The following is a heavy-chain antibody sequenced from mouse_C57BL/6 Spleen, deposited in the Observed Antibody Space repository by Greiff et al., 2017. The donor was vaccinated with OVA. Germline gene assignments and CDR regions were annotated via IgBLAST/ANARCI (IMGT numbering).Heavy chain of an antibody. J-gene: IGHJ2*01. CDR2: ISDGGSYT. CDR3: ARGGQLGRGYYFDY. CDR1: GFTFSSYA. V-gene: IGHV5-4*01. Sequence: EVQLVESGGGLVKPGGSLKLSCAASGFTFSSYAMSWVRQTPEKRLAWVATISDGGSYTYYPDNVKGRFTISRDNAKNNLYLQMSHLKSEDTAMYYCARGGQLGRGYYFDYWGQGTTLTVSS. D-gene: IGHD4-1*02.